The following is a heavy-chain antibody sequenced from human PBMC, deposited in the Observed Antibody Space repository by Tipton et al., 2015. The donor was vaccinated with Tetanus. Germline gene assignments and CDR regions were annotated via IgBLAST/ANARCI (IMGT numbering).Heavy chain of an antibody. D-gene: IGHD4-11*01. Sequence: TLSLTCAVYGGSFNDYFWTWIRQPPGKGLEWIGEITHSGSSNYSPSLKSRVTISVDTSTTHFSLRLTSVTAADTAVYYCGRVSDYTLRTRRDFDSWGQGTLVTVSS. V-gene: IGHV4-34*01. CDR3: GRVSDYTLRTRRDFDS. CDR1: GGSFNDYF. CDR2: ITHSGSS. J-gene: IGHJ4*02.